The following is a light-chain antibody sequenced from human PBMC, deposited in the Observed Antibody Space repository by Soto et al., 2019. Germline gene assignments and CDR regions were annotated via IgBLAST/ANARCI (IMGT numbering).Light chain of an antibody. CDR2: GAS. CDR3: QQFSSYPLT. V-gene: IGKV3-20*01. Sequence: EIVFTQSPANLSSFPGDRVTLSSRASQSVSSNLAWYQQKPGQDPRLLIYGASTRATGIPARFSGGGSGTDFTLTIRRLEPEEFAVYDCQQFSSYPLTVGGGTKGELK. CDR1: QSVSSN. J-gene: IGKJ4*01.